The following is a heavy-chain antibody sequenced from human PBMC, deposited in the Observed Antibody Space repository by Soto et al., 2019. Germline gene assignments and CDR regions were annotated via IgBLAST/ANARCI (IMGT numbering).Heavy chain of an antibody. J-gene: IGHJ4*02. Sequence: EVQLVESGGGLVQPGGSLRLSCAASGFTFSSYEMNWVRQAPGKGLEWVSYISSSSSYTNYADSVKGRFTSSRDNAKNSLYLQMNSLRAEDTAVYYCARILGYSSSWYFDYWGQGTLVTVSS. CDR1: GFTFSSYE. D-gene: IGHD6-13*01. CDR3: ARILGYSSSWYFDY. V-gene: IGHV3-48*03. CDR2: ISSSSSYT.